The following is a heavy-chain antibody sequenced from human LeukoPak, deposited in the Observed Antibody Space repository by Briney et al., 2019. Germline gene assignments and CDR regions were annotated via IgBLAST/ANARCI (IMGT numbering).Heavy chain of an antibody. CDR3: AKDQYCSSTSRHLCAFDI. Sequence: GGSLRLSCAASGFTFSSYAVSWVRQAPGKGLEWVSAISGSGGSTYYADSVKGRFTISRDNSKNTLYLQMNSLRAEDTAVYYCAKDQYCSSTSRHLCAFDIWGQGTMVTVSS. V-gene: IGHV3-23*01. CDR1: GFTFSSYA. CDR2: ISGSGGST. J-gene: IGHJ3*02. D-gene: IGHD2-2*01.